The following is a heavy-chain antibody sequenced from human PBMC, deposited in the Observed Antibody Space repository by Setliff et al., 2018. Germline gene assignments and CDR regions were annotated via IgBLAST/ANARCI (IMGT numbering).Heavy chain of an antibody. J-gene: IGHJ6*03. V-gene: IGHV3-74*01. CDR3: ARDGGLLQFLEWSRSYMDV. CDR1: GFTFSNYW. Sequence: GGSLRLSCVASGFTFSNYWMLWVRQAPGKGLVWVSRINSDGSSTSYADSVKGRFTISRDNAKNTLYLQMNSLRAEDTAVYYCARDGGLLQFLEWSRSYMDVWGKGTTVTVSS. CDR2: INSDGSST. D-gene: IGHD3-3*01.